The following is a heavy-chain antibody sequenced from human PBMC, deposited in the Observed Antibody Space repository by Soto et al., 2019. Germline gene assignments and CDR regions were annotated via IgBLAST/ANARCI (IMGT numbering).Heavy chain of an antibody. CDR3: ASPGGYCSSTSCPDSLYYYYYGMDV. J-gene: IGHJ6*02. CDR1: GGTFSSYA. CDR2: IIPIFGTA. Sequence: SVKVSCKASGGTFSSYAISWVLQAPGQGLEWMGGIIPIFGTANYAQKFQGRVTITADESTSTAYMGLSSLRSEDTAVYYCASPGGYCSSTSCPDSLYYYYYGMDVWGQGTTVTVSS. V-gene: IGHV1-69*13. D-gene: IGHD2-2*01.